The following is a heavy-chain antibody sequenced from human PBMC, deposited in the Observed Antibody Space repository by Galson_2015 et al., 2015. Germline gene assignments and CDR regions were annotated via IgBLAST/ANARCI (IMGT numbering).Heavy chain of an antibody. J-gene: IGHJ4*02. CDR1: GFTFSSSG. Sequence: SLRLSCAASGFTFSSSGVNWVRQAPGKGLEWVSSISGGSSYIYYADSVKGRFTVSKDNAKNSLFLQMNSLRAEDTAVYYCARQEVVYGSDRKVDYWGQGTLVTVSS. CDR3: ARQEVVYGSDRKVDY. V-gene: IGHV3-21*01. CDR2: ISGGSSYI. D-gene: IGHD2-8*02.